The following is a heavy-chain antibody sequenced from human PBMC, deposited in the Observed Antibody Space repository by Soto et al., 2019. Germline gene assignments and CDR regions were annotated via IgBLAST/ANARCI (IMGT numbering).Heavy chain of an antibody. J-gene: IGHJ4*02. CDR1: GGSISRGNYY. CDR2: IYHSGTT. D-gene: IGHD1-26*01. Sequence: QVQLQESGPGLVKPSQTLSLTCTFSGGSISRGNYYWTWIRQYPGKGLEWIGYIYHSGTTYYNPSLLSRPAISVSTSMHQFSLKLSSVSASDTAIYYCARGTYFHDSGSYPRCSSDHWCQGTLVTVSS. V-gene: IGHV4-31*03. CDR3: ARGTYFHDSGSYPRCSSDH.